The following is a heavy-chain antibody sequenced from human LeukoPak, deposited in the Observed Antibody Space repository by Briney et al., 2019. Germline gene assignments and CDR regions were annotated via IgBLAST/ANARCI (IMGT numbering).Heavy chain of an antibody. Sequence: SETLSLTCTVSGGSISSYYWSWIRQPPGKGLEWIGYTYYSRSTNYNPSLKSRVTISVDTSKNQFSLKLSSVTAADTAVYYCARDPDGPFDYWGQGTLVTVSS. CDR3: ARDPDGPFDY. J-gene: IGHJ4*02. CDR2: TYYSRST. CDR1: GGSISSYY. V-gene: IGHV4-59*01.